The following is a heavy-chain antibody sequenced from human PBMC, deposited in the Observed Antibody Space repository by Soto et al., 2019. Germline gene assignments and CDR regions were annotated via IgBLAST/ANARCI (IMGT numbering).Heavy chain of an antibody. Sequence: SVKVSCKASGTFKSYSITWVRQAPGQGLEWMGVITPMFGTINYAQKFRGRVTITADESTNTAYMELSSLRSGDTAVYYCARLRRETFLNDAFDIWGPGTMVTVSS. J-gene: IGHJ3*02. CDR2: ITPMFGTI. CDR3: ARLRRETFLNDAFDI. V-gene: IGHV1-69*13. CDR1: GTFKSYS.